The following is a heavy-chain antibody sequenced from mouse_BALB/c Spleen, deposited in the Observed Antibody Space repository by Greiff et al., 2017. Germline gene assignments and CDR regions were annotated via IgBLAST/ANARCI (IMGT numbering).Heavy chain of an antibody. J-gene: IGHJ4*01. Sequence: EVKLMESGPGLVKPSQSLSLTCTVTGYSITSDYAWNWIRQFPGNKLEWMGYISYSGSTSYNPSLKSRISITRDTSKNQFFLQLNSVTTEDTATYYCARHYYGSSRDAMDYWGQGTSVTVSS. V-gene: IGHV3-2*02. CDR3: ARHYYGSSRDAMDY. D-gene: IGHD1-1*01. CDR2: ISYSGST. CDR1: GYSITSDYA.